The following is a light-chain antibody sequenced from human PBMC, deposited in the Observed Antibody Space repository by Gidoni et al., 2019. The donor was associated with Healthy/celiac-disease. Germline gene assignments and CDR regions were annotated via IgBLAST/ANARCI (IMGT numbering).Light chain of an antibody. CDR1: QSISSY. CDR2: AAS. J-gene: IGKJ1*01. Sequence: DMQMTQSPSSLYASVGDRVTITCRASQSISSYLNWYQQKPGKAPKLLIYAASSLQSGVPSRFSGSGSGTDFTLTISSLQPEDFATYYGQQSYSTPWTFGQGTKVEIK. CDR3: QQSYSTPWT. V-gene: IGKV1-39*01.